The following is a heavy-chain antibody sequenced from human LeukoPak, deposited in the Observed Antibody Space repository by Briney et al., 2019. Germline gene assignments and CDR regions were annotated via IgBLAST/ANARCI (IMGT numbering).Heavy chain of an antibody. CDR3: ARVPSWGWLHVDY. CDR2: SYYIVTT. V-gene: IGHV4-59*01. CDR1: RGSLSSYY. J-gene: IGHJ4*02. D-gene: IGHD5-12*01. Sequence: SETLSLTCTVSRGSLSSYYCGWIRPPPGKGRGWIGFSYYIVTTEYNPSLKSRVTISVDTSMHQFSPKMSAVTAADAAVYYCARVPSWGWLHVDYWGRGTLVSVSS.